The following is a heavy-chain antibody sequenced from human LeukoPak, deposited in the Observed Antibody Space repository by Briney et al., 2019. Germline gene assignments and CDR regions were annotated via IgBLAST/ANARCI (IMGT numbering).Heavy chain of an antibody. CDR1: GGTFSSYA. CDR3: AAYYYGSGSYSWFDP. Sequence: ASVKVSCKASGGTFSSYAISWVRQAPGQGLEWMGRIIPILGIANYAQKFQGRVTITADKSTSTAYMELSGLRSEDTAVYYCAAYYYGSGSYSWFDPWGQGTRVTVSS. D-gene: IGHD3-10*01. V-gene: IGHV1-69*04. CDR2: IIPILGIA. J-gene: IGHJ5*02.